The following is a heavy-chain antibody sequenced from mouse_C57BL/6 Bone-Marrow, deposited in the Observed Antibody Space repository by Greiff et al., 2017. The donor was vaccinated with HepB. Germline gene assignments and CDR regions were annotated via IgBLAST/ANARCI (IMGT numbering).Heavy chain of an antibody. D-gene: IGHD2-4*01. CDR1: GFTFTDYY. V-gene: IGHV7-3*01. CDR3: ARITPDYDGYFDV. J-gene: IGHJ1*03. CDR2: IRNKANGYTT. Sequence: EVKLQESGGGLVQPGGSLSLSCAASGFTFTDYYMSWVRQPPGKALEWLGFIRNKANGYTTEYSASVKGRFTISRDNSQSILYLQMNALRAEDSATYYCARITPDYDGYFDVWGTGTTVTVSS.